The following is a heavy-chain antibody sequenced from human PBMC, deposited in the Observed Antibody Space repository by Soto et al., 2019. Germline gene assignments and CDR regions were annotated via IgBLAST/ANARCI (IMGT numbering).Heavy chain of an antibody. V-gene: IGHV1-46*03. J-gene: IGHJ4*02. D-gene: IGHD2-15*01. CDR3: ARVYCSGGSCYSIDY. Sequence: ASVKVSCKTSGGTFSSYAISWVRQAPGQGLEWMGIINPSGGSTSYAQKFQGRVTMTRDTSTSTVYMELSSLRSEDTAVYYCARVYCSGGSCYSIDYWGQGTLVTVSS. CDR1: GGTFSSYA. CDR2: INPSGGST.